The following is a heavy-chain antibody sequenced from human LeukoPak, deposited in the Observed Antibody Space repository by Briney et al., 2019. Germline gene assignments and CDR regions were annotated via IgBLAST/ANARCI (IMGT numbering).Heavy chain of an antibody. J-gene: IGHJ4*02. CDR2: IFYSGNS. D-gene: IGHD6-25*01. CDR1: GAFTSRYY. CDR3: TRIDPLGFFDQ. V-gene: IGHV4-59*12. Sequence: PSETLSLTCSVSGAFTSRYYWSGVRQPLGQGLEWIGNIFYSGNSKYNPSLTSRISMSVDTSKTQFSLELTSVTAADTAVYYCTRIDPLGFFDQWGPGTLVTVSS.